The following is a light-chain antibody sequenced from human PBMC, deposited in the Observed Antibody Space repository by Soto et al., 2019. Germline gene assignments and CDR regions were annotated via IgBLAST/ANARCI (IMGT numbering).Light chain of an antibody. CDR1: LIFSIYY. CDR2: GAS. Sequence: EVVLTQSPGTLSLSPGERATLSCRASLIFSIYYLAWYLHRLGQVPSLLIYGASSGATDIPDRFSGSGSGTDFSFIFSRLEPEDFAVYYCQQYGPSPITFGPGTRLEIK. CDR3: QQYGPSPIT. V-gene: IGKV3-20*01. J-gene: IGKJ5*01.